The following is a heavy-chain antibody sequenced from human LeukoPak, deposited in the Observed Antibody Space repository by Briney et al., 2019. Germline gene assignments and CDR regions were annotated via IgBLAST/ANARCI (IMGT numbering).Heavy chain of an antibody. J-gene: IGHJ5*02. Sequence: GGSLRLSCAASGFTFSSYSMNWVRQAPGKGLECVSSISSSSSYIYYADSVKGRFTISRDNAKNSLYLQMNSLRAEDTAVYYCARAGGLWSGYLNWFDPWGQGTLVTVSS. CDR3: ARAGGLWSGYLNWFDP. V-gene: IGHV3-21*01. CDR1: GFTFSSYS. CDR2: ISSSSSYI. D-gene: IGHD3-3*01.